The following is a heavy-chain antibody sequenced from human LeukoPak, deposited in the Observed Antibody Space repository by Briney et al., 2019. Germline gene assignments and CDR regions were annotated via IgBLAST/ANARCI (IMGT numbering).Heavy chain of an antibody. J-gene: IGHJ5*02. CDR1: GGSISSYY. D-gene: IGHD2-2*01. CDR3: ARAGGIVVVPAAIQFDP. Sequence: SETLSLTCTVSGGSISSYYWSWIRQPPGKGLEWIGYIYYSGSTNYNPSLKSRVTISVDTSKNQFSLKLSSVTAADTAVYYCARAGGIVVVPAAIQFDPWGQGTLVTVSS. CDR2: IYYSGST. V-gene: IGHV4-59*01.